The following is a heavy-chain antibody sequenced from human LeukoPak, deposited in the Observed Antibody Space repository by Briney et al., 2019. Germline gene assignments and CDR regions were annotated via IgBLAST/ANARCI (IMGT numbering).Heavy chain of an antibody. V-gene: IGHV1-69*13. D-gene: IGHD1-20*01. Sequence: ASVKVSCKASGYTFTSYGISWVRQAPGQGLEWMGGIIPIFGTANYAQKFQGRVTITADESTSTAYMELSSLRSEDTAVYYCARPITGTTDYGYWGQGTLVTVSS. CDR1: GYTFTSYG. CDR3: ARPITGTTDYGY. J-gene: IGHJ4*02. CDR2: IIPIFGTA.